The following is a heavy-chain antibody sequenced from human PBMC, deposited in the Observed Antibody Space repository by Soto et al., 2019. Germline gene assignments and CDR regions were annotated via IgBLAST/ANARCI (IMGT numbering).Heavy chain of an antibody. CDR2: IYSGGST. CDR1: GFTVSSNY. D-gene: IGHD6-19*01. CDR3: ARDPSAGHSSGWYDY. J-gene: IGHJ4*02. V-gene: IGHV3-66*01. Sequence: PGGSLRLSCAASGFTVSSNYMSWVRQAPGKGLEWVSVIYSGGSTYYADSVKGRFTISRDNSKNTLYLQMNSLRAEDTAVYYCARDPSAGHSSGWYDYWGQGTLVTVSS.